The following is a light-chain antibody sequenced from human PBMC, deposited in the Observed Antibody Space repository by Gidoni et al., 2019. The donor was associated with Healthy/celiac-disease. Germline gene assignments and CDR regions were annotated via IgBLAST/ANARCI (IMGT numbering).Light chain of an antibody. J-gene: IGKJ2*02. CDR3: QQRSNWLGWT. V-gene: IGKV3-11*01. Sequence: EIVLTQSPATLSLSPGERATLSCRASQSVSSYLAWYQPKPGQAPRLLIYDASNRATGIPARFSGSGSGTDFTLTISSLEPEDFAVYYCQQRSNWLGWTCXXXTKLEIK. CDR1: QSVSSY. CDR2: DAS.